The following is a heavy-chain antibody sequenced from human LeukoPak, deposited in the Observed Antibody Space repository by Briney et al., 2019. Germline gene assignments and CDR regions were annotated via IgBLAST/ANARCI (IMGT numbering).Heavy chain of an antibody. CDR1: GGSFSGYY. D-gene: IGHD1-26*01. Sequence: SETLSLTCGVDGGSFSGYYWNWIRQPPGKGLEWIGEINHSGSTNYNPSLKRRVTISIDTPKNQFSLKLTSVTAADTALYYCARGVGANYDAFDIWGQGTKVTVSS. J-gene: IGHJ3*02. CDR2: INHSGST. V-gene: IGHV4-34*01. CDR3: ARGVGANYDAFDI.